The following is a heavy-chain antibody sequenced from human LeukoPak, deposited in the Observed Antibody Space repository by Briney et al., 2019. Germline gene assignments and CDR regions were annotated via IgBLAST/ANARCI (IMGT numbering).Heavy chain of an antibody. CDR2: ISYDGSNK. CDR3: AKDRSSSSWYGAFDI. CDR1: GFTFSSYG. V-gene: IGHV3-30*18. Sequence: GGSLRLSCAASGFTFSSYGMHWVRQAPGKGLEWVAVISYDGSNKYYADSVKGRFTISRDNSKNTLYPQMNSLRAEDTAVYYCAKDRSSSSWYGAFDIWGQGTMVTVSS. D-gene: IGHD6-13*01. J-gene: IGHJ3*02.